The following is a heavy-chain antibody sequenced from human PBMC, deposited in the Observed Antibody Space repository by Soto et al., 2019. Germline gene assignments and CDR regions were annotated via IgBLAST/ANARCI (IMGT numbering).Heavy chain of an antibody. CDR3: ARVSASGWHVNGRDSFDS. J-gene: IGHJ4*02. CDR1: GFTFSNYY. CDR2: ISSREVTI. D-gene: IGHD6-19*01. Sequence: QVQLVESGGGLVKPGGSLRLSCAASGFTFSNYYMAWIRQAPGKGLECLSYISSREVTIYYADSVKGRFTISRDNTKNSLYLQMSSLRAEDTGVYYCARVSASGWHVNGRDSFDSWGQVTLVTVSS. V-gene: IGHV3-11*01.